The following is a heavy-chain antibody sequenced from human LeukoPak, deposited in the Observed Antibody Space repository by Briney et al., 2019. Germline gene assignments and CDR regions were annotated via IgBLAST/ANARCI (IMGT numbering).Heavy chain of an antibody. J-gene: IGHJ4*02. Sequence: PGGSLRLSCAASGFMFQSYGIHWVRQAPGKGLEWVSTAFVGGDTYYAASVKGRFTLSKDSSRNTMFLQMHGLRPEDTAVYYCARDQLDHWGQGTLVAVSP. V-gene: IGHV3-NL1*01. CDR2: AFVGGDT. CDR1: GFMFQSYG. CDR3: ARDQLDH. D-gene: IGHD5-24*01.